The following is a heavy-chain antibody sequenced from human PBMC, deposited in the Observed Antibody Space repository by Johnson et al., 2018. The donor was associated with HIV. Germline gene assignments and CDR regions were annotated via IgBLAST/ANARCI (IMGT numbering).Heavy chain of an antibody. D-gene: IGHD6-19*01. CDR2: IKQDGSEK. Sequence: VQLVESWGGLVQPGGSLRLSCAASGFTFSSYWMSWVRQAPGKGLEWVANIKQDGSEKYYVDSVKGRFTISRDNAKNSLYLQMNSLRAEDTAVYYCASVGSSAFFSAFDIWGQGTMVTVSS. J-gene: IGHJ3*02. CDR1: GFTFSSYW. CDR3: ASVGSSAFFSAFDI. V-gene: IGHV3-7*01.